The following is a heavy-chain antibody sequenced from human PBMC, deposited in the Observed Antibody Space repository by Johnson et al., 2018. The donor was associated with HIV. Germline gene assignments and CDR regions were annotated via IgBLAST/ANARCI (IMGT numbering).Heavy chain of an antibody. CDR2: IIFDGVYK. V-gene: IGHV3-30-3*01. Sequence: QVQLVESGGGLVQPGGSLRLSCAASGFTFSSYAMYWVRQAPGKGLEWVAVIIFDGVYKHHAESVRGRFTISRDNSKNSLYLQMHSLRAEDTAVYYCVCLRAWTFDIWGQGTMVTVSS. D-gene: IGHD3-10*01. CDR3: VCLRAWTFDI. CDR1: GFTFSSYA. J-gene: IGHJ3*02.